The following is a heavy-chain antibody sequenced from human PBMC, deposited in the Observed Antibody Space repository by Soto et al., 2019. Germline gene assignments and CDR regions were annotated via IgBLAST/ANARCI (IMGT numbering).Heavy chain of an antibody. J-gene: IGHJ2*01. CDR2: IWYDGSNK. CDR3: ARDGYSYGSYTIYWYFDL. V-gene: IGHV3-33*01. CDR1: GFTFSSYG. D-gene: IGHD5-18*01. Sequence: QVQLVESGGGVVQPGRSLRLSCAASGFTFSSYGMHWVRQAPGKGLEWVADIWYDGSNKYYADSVKGRFTFFRDNSKYSLYLQRNSLGAEDTAVYYCARDGYSYGSYTIYWYFDLWCRGTLVTVSS.